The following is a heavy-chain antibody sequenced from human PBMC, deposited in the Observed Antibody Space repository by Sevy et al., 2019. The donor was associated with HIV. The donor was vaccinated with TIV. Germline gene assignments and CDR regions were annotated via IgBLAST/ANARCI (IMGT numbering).Heavy chain of an antibody. Sequence: GGSLRLSCVASGFTFSDHYMEWVRQAPGKGLEWVGRTRNKADGYTTEYAASVKGRFTIPRDESKNSLDGQMNSLKAEDTAVYYCATHAGIAAAGRVFDYWGQGTLVTVSS. J-gene: IGHJ4*02. CDR2: TRNKADGYTT. CDR1: GFTFSDHY. D-gene: IGHD6-13*01. V-gene: IGHV3-72*01. CDR3: ATHAGIAAAGRVFDY.